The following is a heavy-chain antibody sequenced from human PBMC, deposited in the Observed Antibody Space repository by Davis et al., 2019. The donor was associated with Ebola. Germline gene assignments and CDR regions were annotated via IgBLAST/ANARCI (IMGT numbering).Heavy chain of an antibody. CDR1: GLPFSSYA. CDR2: ISGSGGST. J-gene: IGHJ4*02. D-gene: IGHD4-17*01. CDR3: ARHDYGDSHFDY. Sequence: ESPKTSCAASGLPFSSYAMTWVRQAPGKGLEWVSAISGSGGSTYYADSVKGQFTISRDNSKNTLYLQMNSLRAEDTAVYYCARHDYGDSHFDYWGQGALVTVSS. V-gene: IGHV3-23*01.